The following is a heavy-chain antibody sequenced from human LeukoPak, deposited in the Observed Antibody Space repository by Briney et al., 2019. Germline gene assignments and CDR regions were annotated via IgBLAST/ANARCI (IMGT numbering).Heavy chain of an antibody. J-gene: IGHJ4*02. D-gene: IGHD3-22*01. V-gene: IGHV1-18*01. CDR2: ISAYNGNT. CDR1: GYAFTSYG. Sequence: GASVKVSCKASGYAFTSYGISWVRQAPGQGLEWMGWISAYNGNTNYAQKLQGRVTMTTDTSTSTAYMELRSLRSDDTAVYYCARTSQYYYDSSGYYFFDYWGQGTLVTVSS. CDR3: ARTSQYYYDSSGYYFFDY.